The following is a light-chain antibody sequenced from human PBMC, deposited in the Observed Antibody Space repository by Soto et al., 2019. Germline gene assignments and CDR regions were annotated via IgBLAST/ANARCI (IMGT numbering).Light chain of an antibody. V-gene: IGLV2-23*01. CDR1: SSDVGSYNL. Sequence: QSALTQPASVSGSPGQSITISCSGTSSDVGSYNLVSWPQQRPGKAPKLMIYEGSKRASGVSNRFSGSKSGNTASLTISGLQAEDEADYYCCSYAGSSTYVFGTGTKVT. J-gene: IGLJ1*01. CDR3: CSYAGSSTYV. CDR2: EGS.